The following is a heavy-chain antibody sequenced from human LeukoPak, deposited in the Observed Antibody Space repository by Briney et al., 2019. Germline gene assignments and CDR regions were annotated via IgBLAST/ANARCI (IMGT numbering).Heavy chain of an antibody. CDR2: IVVGSGNT. V-gene: IGHV1-58*01. CDR1: GFTFTSSA. D-gene: IGHD4-17*01. Sequence: SVKVSCKASGFTFTSSAVQWVRRARGQRLEWIGWIVVGSGNTNYAQKFQERVTITRDMSTSTAYMELSSLRSEDTAVYYCAAPTVTTDDAFDIWGQGTMVTVSS. CDR3: AAPTVTTDDAFDI. J-gene: IGHJ3*02.